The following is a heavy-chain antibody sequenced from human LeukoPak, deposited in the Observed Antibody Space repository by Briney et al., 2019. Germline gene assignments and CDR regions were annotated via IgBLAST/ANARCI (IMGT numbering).Heavy chain of an antibody. V-gene: IGHV3-74*01. D-gene: IGHD3-22*01. CDR1: GFTFSSYW. J-gene: IGHJ4*02. CDR3: ARSRGYYWGTLHSYYFDY. Sequence: GGSLRLSCAASGFTFSSYWMHWVRQAPGKGLVWVSRINSDGSSTSYADSVKGRFTISRDNAKNTLYLQMNSLRAEDTAVYYCARSRGYYWGTLHSYYFDYWGQGTLVTVSS. CDR2: INSDGSST.